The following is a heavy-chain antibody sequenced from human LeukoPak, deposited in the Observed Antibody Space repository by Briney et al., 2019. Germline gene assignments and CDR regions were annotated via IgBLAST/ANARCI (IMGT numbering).Heavy chain of an antibody. CDR2: IYHSGST. CDR3: ARVNPRYRYSSSWYVIGSRLLDY. J-gene: IGHJ4*02. Sequence: PSETLSLTCAVSGGSISSSNWWSWVRQPPGKGLEWIGEIYHSGSTNYNPSLKSRVTISVDKSKNQFSLKLSSVTAADTAVYYCARVNPRYRYSSSWYVIGSRLLDYWGQGTLVTVSS. CDR1: GGSISSSNW. D-gene: IGHD6-13*01. V-gene: IGHV4-4*02.